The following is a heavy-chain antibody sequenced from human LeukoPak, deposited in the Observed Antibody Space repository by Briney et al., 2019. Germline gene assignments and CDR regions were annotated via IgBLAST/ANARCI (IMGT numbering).Heavy chain of an antibody. CDR3: ARGTSGDFDY. J-gene: IGHJ4*02. D-gene: IGHD2-8*02. V-gene: IGHV4-59*01. CDR1: GGSISSYY. Sequence: SETLSLTCTVSGGSISSYYWSWIRQPPGKGLEGIGYIYYSGSTNYNPSLKSRVTISVDTSKNQLSLKLSSVTAADTAVYYCARGTSGDFDYWGQGTLVTVSS. CDR2: IYYSGST.